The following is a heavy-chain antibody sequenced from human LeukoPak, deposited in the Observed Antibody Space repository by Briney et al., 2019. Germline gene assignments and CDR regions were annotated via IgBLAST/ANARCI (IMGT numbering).Heavy chain of an antibody. CDR2: IYYSGST. J-gene: IGHJ4*02. D-gene: IGHD2-15*01. V-gene: IGHV4-31*03. CDR3: AREECSGGSCYDY. CDR1: GGSISSGGYY. Sequence: SQTLSLTCTVSGGSISSGGYYWGWIRQHPGKGLEWIGYIYYSGSTYYNPSLKSRVTISVDTSKNQFSLKLSSVTAADTAVYYCAREECSGGSCYDYWGQGTLVTVSS.